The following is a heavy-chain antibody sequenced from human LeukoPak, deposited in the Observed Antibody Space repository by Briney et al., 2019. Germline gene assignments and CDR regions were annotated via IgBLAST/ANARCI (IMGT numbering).Heavy chain of an antibody. D-gene: IGHD3-10*01. CDR2: INWNAGST. CDR1: GFTFSSYS. J-gene: IGHJ4*02. CDR3: ARGIGGSGSFYFFDY. V-gene: IGHV3-20*01. Sequence: GGSLRLSCVASGFTFSSYSMNWVRQAPGKGLEWVSGINWNAGSTGYADSVKGRFTVSRDNAKNSLFLQMNSLRAEDTAVYHCARGIGGSGSFYFFDYWGQGTLVAVSS.